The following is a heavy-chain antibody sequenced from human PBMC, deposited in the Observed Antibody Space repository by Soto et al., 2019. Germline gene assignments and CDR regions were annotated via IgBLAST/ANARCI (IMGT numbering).Heavy chain of an antibody. CDR2: IKSKTDGGTT. CDR1: GFTFSNAW. Sequence: EVQLVESGGGLVKPGGSLRLSCAASGFTFSNAWMNWVRQAPGKGLEWVGRIKSKTDGGTTDYAAPMKGRFTISRDDSKNTLYLQMNSLKTEDTAVYYCTTDYVWGSYPFPFDYWGQGTLVTVSS. J-gene: IGHJ4*02. CDR3: TTDYVWGSYPFPFDY. D-gene: IGHD3-16*02. V-gene: IGHV3-15*07.